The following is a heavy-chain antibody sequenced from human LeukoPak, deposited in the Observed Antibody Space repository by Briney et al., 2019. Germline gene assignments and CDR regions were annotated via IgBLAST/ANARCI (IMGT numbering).Heavy chain of an antibody. J-gene: IGHJ1*01. D-gene: IGHD5/OR15-5a*01. Sequence: PGGSLRLSCAASGFTFSSYWMSWVRRAPGKGLEWVANIKQDGGEKYYVDSVRGRFSISRDNSKNSLYLQMNSLRADDTAVYYCARVITVYNVYEEVAEYFQYWGQGTLVTVSS. CDR2: IKQDGGEK. CDR1: GFTFSSYW. CDR3: ARVITVYNVYEEVAEYFQY. V-gene: IGHV3-7*01.